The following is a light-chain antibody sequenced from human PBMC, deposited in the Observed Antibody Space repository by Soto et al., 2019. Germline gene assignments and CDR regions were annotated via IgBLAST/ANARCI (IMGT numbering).Light chain of an antibody. CDR2: GAS. CDR3: QQYGNSPWT. Sequence: EIVLTQSPGTLSLSPGERATLSCRASQSASGSYLAWYQQKPGQAPRLLIYGASTMATGIPERFSGSGSGTDFTLTISGLEPEDFAVYYCQQYGNSPWTFGQGTKVEIK. V-gene: IGKV3-20*01. J-gene: IGKJ1*01. CDR1: QSASGSY.